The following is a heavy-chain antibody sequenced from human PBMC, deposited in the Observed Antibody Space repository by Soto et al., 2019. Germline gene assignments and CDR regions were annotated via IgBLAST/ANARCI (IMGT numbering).Heavy chain of an antibody. Sequence: SSVKVSCKDTGGLFSSYAVSWVRQAPGQGLEWMGGIIPVFDTVYYAQKFQGRVTITADESTNTAYMELSSLRSEDTAMYYCARGGSGYVWFNEFWGQGTLVTVSS. CDR1: GGLFSSYA. CDR3: ARGGSGYVWFNEF. CDR2: IIPVFDTV. J-gene: IGHJ4*02. V-gene: IGHV1-69*13. D-gene: IGHD3-22*01.